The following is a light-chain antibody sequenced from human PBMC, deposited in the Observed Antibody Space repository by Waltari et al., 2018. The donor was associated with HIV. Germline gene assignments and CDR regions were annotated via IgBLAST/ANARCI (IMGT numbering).Light chain of an antibody. CDR2: KDK. CDR3: QSSDSSGSYVV. CDR1: GLTNQY. J-gene: IGLJ2*01. Sequence: SYELTQPPSVSVSPGQTARITCSGDGLTNQYGYLYQQKPGQAPILMIYKDKERPSGIPERFSGSRSGTTVTVTISGVQAEDEADYYCQSSDSSGSYVVFGGGTTLTVL. V-gene: IGLV3-25*03.